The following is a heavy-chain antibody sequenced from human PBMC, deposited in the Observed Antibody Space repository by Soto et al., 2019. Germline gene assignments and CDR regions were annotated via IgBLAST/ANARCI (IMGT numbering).Heavy chain of an antibody. CDR1: GGSISSGGYY. D-gene: IGHD2-15*01. Sequence: QVQLQESGPGLVKPSQTLSLTCTVSGGSISSGGYYWSWIRQHPGKGLEWIGYIYYSGSTYYNPSLKSRGTISVDTSKNQFSLKLGYVAAADTAVYYCARGYCSGGSCYARWYFDLWGRGTLVTVSS. CDR2: IYYSGST. J-gene: IGHJ2*01. V-gene: IGHV4-31*03. CDR3: ARGYCSGGSCYARWYFDL.